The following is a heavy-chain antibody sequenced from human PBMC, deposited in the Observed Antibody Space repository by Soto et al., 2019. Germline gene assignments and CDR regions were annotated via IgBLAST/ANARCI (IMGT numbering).Heavy chain of an antibody. CDR2: INSDGRAT. Sequence: RGALRVWYTGSGGIFRRCWMNWVRQVPGKGLVWVSRINSDGRATNYTDSVKGRFIISRDNAKSTVHLQMNSLRAEDTAAYYSVRRYSATHRIDLWGQG. D-gene: IGHD5-12*01. CDR1: GGIFRRCW. V-gene: IGHV3-74*01. J-gene: IGHJ6*01. CDR3: VRRYSATHRIDL.